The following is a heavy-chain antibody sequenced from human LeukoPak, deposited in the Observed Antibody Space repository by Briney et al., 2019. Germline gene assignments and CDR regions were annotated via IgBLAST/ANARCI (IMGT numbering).Heavy chain of an antibody. CDR1: GGSVSSSSYY. CDR3: ARLGYAYYYYMDV. J-gene: IGHJ6*03. Sequence: SETLSLSCTVSGGSVSSSSYYWGWIRQPPRKRLEWIGSVYYGGNTYYNPSLKSRVTMSIDTSKNQLSLKLSSVTAADTAVYYCARLGYAYYYYMDVWGKGTTVTVSS. CDR2: VYYGGNT. V-gene: IGHV4-39*01. D-gene: IGHD3-16*01.